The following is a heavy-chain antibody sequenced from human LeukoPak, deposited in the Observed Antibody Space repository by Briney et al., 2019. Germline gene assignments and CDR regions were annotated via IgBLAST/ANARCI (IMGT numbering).Heavy chain of an antibody. CDR3: ARGRGDSGYDPPSFDY. Sequence: SETLSLTCAVYGGSFSGYYWSWIRQPPGKGLEWIGEINHSGSTNYNPSLKSRVTISVDTSKNQFSRKLSSVTAADTAVYYCARGRGDSGYDPPSFDYWGQGTLVTVSS. V-gene: IGHV4-34*01. J-gene: IGHJ4*02. CDR2: INHSGST. D-gene: IGHD5-12*01. CDR1: GGSFSGYY.